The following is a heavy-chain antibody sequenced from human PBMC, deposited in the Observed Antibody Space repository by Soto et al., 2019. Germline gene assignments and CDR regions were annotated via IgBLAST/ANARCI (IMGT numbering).Heavy chain of an antibody. Sequence: SVKVSCKASGGTFSSYAISWVRQAPGQGLEWMGGTIPIFGTANYAQKLQGRVTITADESTSTAYMELSSLRSEDTAVYYCAARGDSSGFDYWGQGPLVTVSS. CDR3: AARGDSSGFDY. CDR2: TIPIFGTA. J-gene: IGHJ4*02. V-gene: IGHV1-69*13. D-gene: IGHD6-19*01. CDR1: GGTFSSYA.